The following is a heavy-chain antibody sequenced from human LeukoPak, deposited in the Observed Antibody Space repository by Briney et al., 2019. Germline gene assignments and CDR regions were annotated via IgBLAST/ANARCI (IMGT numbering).Heavy chain of an antibody. V-gene: IGHV3-23*01. CDR2: ISGSGGST. CDR1: GFTFSSYA. J-gene: IGHJ5*02. Sequence: GGSLRLSCAASGFTFSSYAMSWVRQAPGKGLEWVSAISGSGGSTYYADSVKGRFTISRDNPKNTLYLQMDSLRAEDTAVYYCAKLRWGSYPNWFDPWGQGTLVTVSS. CDR3: AKLRWGSYPNWFDP. D-gene: IGHD3-16*01.